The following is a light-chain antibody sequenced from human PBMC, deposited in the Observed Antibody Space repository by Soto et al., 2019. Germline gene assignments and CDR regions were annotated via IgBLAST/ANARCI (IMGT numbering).Light chain of an antibody. CDR3: GSYTSNSTLI. J-gene: IGLJ2*01. CDR2: DVR. V-gene: IGLV2-14*01. Sequence: QSVLTQSASVSGSPGQSITISCAGTRSDIGGYDYVSWYQQHPGKAPKLIIYDVRNRPSGASNHFSGSKSGNTASLTISGLQAEDEADYYCGSYTSNSTLIFGGGTKVTVL. CDR1: RSDIGGYDY.